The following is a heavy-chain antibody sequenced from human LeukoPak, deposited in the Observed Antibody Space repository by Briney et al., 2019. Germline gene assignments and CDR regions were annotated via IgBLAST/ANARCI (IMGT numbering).Heavy chain of an antibody. CDR1: GFTFDDYA. CDR3: AKGAPYYDFWSGFLYDY. D-gene: IGHD3-3*01. V-gene: IGHV3-23*01. Sequence: GGSLRLSCAASGFTFDDYAMSWVRQAPGKGLEWVSAISGSGGSTYYADSVKGRFTISRDNSKNTLYLQMNSLRAEDTAVYYRAKGAPYYDFWSGFLYDYWGQGTLVTVSS. J-gene: IGHJ4*02. CDR2: ISGSGGST.